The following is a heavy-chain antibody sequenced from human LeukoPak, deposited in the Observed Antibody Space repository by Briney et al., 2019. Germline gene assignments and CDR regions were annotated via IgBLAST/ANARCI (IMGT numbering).Heavy chain of an antibody. D-gene: IGHD6-19*01. V-gene: IGHV3-7*01. CDR2: INQGGIEK. CDR1: GFTFSDYY. Sequence: GGSLRLSCAASGFTFSDYYMSWVRQAPGKGLEWVANINQGGIEKYYVHSVKGRFTISRDNAKNSLYLQMNSLRAEDTAVYYCAKNQGYSSGWSDAFEIWGQGTMVTVSS. J-gene: IGHJ3*02. CDR3: AKNQGYSSGWSDAFEI.